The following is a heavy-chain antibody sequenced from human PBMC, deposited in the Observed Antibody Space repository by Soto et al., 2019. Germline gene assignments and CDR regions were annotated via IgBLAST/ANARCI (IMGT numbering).Heavy chain of an antibody. Sequence: GGSLRLSCEASGFNFSTYGMHWVRQAPGKGPEWVAIIWYDGINKHYADSVKGRFTISRDNSKNSLYLQMNSLRAEDTALYYCAKVLTDWCPDYWGQGTLVTVSS. J-gene: IGHJ4*02. CDR2: IWYDGINK. CDR3: AKVLTDWCPDY. CDR1: GFNFSTYG. V-gene: IGHV3-30*02. D-gene: IGHD3-9*01.